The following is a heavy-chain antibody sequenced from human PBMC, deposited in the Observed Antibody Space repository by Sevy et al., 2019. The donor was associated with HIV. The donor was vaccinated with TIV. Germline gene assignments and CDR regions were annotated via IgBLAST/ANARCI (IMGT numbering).Heavy chain of an antibody. Sequence: EGSLRLSCEASGFTFSSYAMSWVRQAPGKELEWVSSISGSGAGTDYADSVKGRFTTSRDNSKNTMYLQLNSLRAEDTAIYYCAKVAAVATGYFDNWGQGTLVTVSS. CDR2: ISGSGAGT. J-gene: IGHJ4*02. CDR3: AKVAAVATGYFDN. D-gene: IGHD6-19*01. CDR1: GFTFSSYA. V-gene: IGHV3-23*01.